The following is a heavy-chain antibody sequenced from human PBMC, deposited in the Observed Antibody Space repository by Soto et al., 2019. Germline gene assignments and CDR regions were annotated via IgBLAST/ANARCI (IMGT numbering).Heavy chain of an antibody. J-gene: IGHJ6*03. Sequence: GASVQVSCKASGYTFTSYDINWVRQATGQGLEWMGWMNPNSGNTGYAQKFQGRVTMTRNTSISTAYMELSSLRSEDTAVYYCARGSVDLYSSSSYEDYYYYYMDVWGKGTTVTVSS. CDR2: MNPNSGNT. V-gene: IGHV1-8*01. D-gene: IGHD6-6*01. CDR1: GYTFTSYD. CDR3: ARGSVDLYSSSSYEDYYYYYMDV.